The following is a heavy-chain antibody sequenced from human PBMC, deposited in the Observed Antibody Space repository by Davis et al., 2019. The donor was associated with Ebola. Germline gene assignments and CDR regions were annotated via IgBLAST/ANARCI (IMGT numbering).Heavy chain of an antibody. D-gene: IGHD5-12*01. CDR3: ARGWLRSAFDY. V-gene: IGHV6-1*01. Sequence: HSQTLSLTCAISGDSVSGSSGAWNWIRQSPSRGLEWLGSTYYSSKWYNESALSVKSRITISADTAKNQLSLHLNSVTPEDTAVYYCARGWLRSAFDYWGQGTLVTVSS. CDR1: GDSVSGSSGA. J-gene: IGHJ4*02. CDR2: TYYSSKWYN.